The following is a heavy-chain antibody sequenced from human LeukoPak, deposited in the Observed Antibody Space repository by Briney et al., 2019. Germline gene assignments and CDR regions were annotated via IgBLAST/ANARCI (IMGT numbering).Heavy chain of an antibody. D-gene: IGHD3-22*01. CDR3: ARGQPWYYYDSSGYYYYY. J-gene: IGHJ4*02. CDR2: INHSGST. CDR1: GGSFSGYY. Sequence: SETLSLTCAVYGGSFSGYYWSWIRQPPGKGLEWIGEINHSGSTNYNPSLKSRVTISVDTSKNQFSLKLSSVTAADTAVYYCARGQPWYYYDSSGYYYYYWAQGPLVTVSS. V-gene: IGHV4-34*01.